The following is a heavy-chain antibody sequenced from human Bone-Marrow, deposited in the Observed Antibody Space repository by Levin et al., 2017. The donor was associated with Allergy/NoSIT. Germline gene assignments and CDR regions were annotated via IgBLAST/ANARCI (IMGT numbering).Heavy chain of an antibody. Sequence: GGSLRLSCAASGFTFSSYAMHWVRQAPGKGLEWVAVISYDGSNKYYADSVKGRFTISRDNSKNTLYLQMNSLRAEDTAVYYCAREGTIDPGIAVAGAWDYFDYWGQGTLVTVSS. V-gene: IGHV3-30-3*01. D-gene: IGHD6-19*01. CDR1: GFTFSSYA. CDR3: AREGTIDPGIAVAGAWDYFDY. CDR2: ISYDGSNK. J-gene: IGHJ4*02.